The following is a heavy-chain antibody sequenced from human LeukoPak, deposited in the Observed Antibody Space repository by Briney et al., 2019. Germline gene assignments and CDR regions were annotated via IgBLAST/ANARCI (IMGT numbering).Heavy chain of an antibody. Sequence: GGSLRLSCAASGFTFSDYWMAWVRQAPGKGLEWVANIKKDGSRKNYVDSVKGRFTISRDNAKNSLYLQMNSLRGEDTAVYYCAKDPSIQLWYFDYWGQGTLVTVSS. CDR3: AKDPSIQLWYFDY. CDR2: IKKDGSRK. CDR1: GFTFSDYW. J-gene: IGHJ4*02. V-gene: IGHV3-7*01. D-gene: IGHD5-18*01.